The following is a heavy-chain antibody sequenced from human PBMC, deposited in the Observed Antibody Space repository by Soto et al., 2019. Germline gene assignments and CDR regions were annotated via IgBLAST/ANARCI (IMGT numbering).Heavy chain of an antibody. J-gene: IGHJ6*03. CDR3: ARHEGYCSSTSCQYYYYYMDV. D-gene: IGHD2-2*01. CDR1: GGSISSSSYY. CDR2: IYYSGST. Sequence: QLQLQESGPGLVKPSETLSLTCTVSGGSISSSSYYWGWIRQPPGKGLEWIGSIYYSGSTYYNPSLKSRVTISVDTSENQFSLKLSSVTAADTAVYYCARHEGYCSSTSCQYYYYYMDVWGKGTTVTVSS. V-gene: IGHV4-39*01.